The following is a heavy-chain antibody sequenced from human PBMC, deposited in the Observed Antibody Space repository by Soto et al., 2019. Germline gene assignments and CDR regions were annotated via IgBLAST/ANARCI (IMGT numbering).Heavy chain of an antibody. Sequence: SETLSLTCTVSGGSISSYYGSWIRQPPGKGLEWIGYIYYSGSTNYNPSLKSRVTISVDTSKNQFSLKLSSVTAADTAVYYCARHGPDYDFWSGYYLSWFDPWGQGTLVTVSS. CDR1: GGSISSYY. V-gene: IGHV4-59*08. CDR2: IYYSGST. D-gene: IGHD3-3*01. J-gene: IGHJ5*02. CDR3: ARHGPDYDFWSGYYLSWFDP.